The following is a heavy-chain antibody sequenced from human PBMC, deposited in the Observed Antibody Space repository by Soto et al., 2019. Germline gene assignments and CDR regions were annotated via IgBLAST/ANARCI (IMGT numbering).Heavy chain of an antibody. CDR2: ISPYNDYT. V-gene: IGHV1-18*01. CDR3: ARGGYYDNSWGKLSHYGLDV. D-gene: IGHD3-16*01. CDR1: GYTFIRYG. Sequence: QVQLVQSAAEVKKPGASVKVSCQASGYTFIRYGITWVRQAPGQGLEWMGWISPYNDYTIYAQKFQGRLTMTTDTPTRITYSALRGLKSDDTAVYYCARGGYYDNSWGKLSHYGLDVWCQGTSVTVSS. J-gene: IGHJ6*02.